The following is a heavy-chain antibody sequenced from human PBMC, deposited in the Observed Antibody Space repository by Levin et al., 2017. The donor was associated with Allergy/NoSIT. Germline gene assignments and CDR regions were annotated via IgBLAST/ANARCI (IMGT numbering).Heavy chain of an antibody. CDR3: ARDPEGSGWSEVDY. V-gene: IGHV3-48*02. D-gene: IGHD6-19*01. CDR2: VDGHGTRI. J-gene: IGHJ4*02. CDR1: GFSFSAYS. Sequence: GGSLRLSCAVSGFSFSAYSMNWVRQAPGKGLEWLAYVDGHGTRIFYADSAKGRFTISRDNAQNSLYLQMNSLRHEDTAVYYCARDPEGSGWSEVDYWGQGSQVTVSS.